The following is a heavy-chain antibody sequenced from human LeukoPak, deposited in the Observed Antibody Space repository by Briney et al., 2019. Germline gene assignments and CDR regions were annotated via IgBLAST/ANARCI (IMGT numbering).Heavy chain of an antibody. CDR3: ARVGGSYYNYYCYGMDV. CDR1: GFTFSSYG. V-gene: IGHV3-30-3*01. J-gene: IGHJ6*02. Sequence: GRSLRLSCAASGFTFSSYGMHWVRQAPGKGLEWVAVISYDGSNKYYADSVKGRFTISRDNSKNTLYLQMNSLRAEDTAVYYCARVGGSYYNYYCYGMDVWGQGTTVTVSS. CDR2: ISYDGSNK. D-gene: IGHD1-26*01.